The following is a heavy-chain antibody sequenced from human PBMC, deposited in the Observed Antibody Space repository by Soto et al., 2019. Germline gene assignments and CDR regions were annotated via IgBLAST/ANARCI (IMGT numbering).Heavy chain of an antibody. Sequence: QVRLVESGGGVVQPGRSLRLSCAASGFSFRSYAMHWVRQAPGKGLEWVAVMSYDGSDKDYADSVKGRFTISRDNSKNKLSLQMSSLRAEDTAVDYFARARLDSPALEYWGQGTLVTVSS. J-gene: IGHJ4*02. CDR3: ARARLDSPALEY. D-gene: IGHD2-2*01. V-gene: IGHV3-30-3*01. CDR2: MSYDGSDK. CDR1: GFSFRSYA.